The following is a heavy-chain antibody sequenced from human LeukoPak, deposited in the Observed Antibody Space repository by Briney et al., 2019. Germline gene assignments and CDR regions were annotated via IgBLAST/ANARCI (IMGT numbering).Heavy chain of an antibody. V-gene: IGHV3-30*04. J-gene: IGHJ4*02. D-gene: IGHD1-26*01. CDR3: ARDTPLIVGATLSYYFDY. CDR1: GFTFSSYA. CDR2: ISYDGSNK. Sequence: GGSLRLSCAASGFTFSSYAMRWVRQAPGKGLEWVAVISYDGSNKYYADSVKGRFTISRDNSKNTLYLQMNSLRAEDTAVYYCARDTPLIVGATLSYYFDYWGQGTLVTVSS.